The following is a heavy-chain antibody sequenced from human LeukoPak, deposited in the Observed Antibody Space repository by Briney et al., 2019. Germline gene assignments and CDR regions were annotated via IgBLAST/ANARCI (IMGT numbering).Heavy chain of an antibody. D-gene: IGHD6-6*01. CDR2: IWYDGSNK. CDR3: ARANRRHREYSSRNYYYYYMDV. J-gene: IGHJ6*03. CDR1: GFTFSSYG. Sequence: GGSLRLSCAASGFTFSSYGMHWFRQAPGKGLEGVAVIWYDGSNKYYADSVKGRFTISRDNSKNTLYLQMNSLRAEDTAVYYCARANRRHREYSSRNYYYYYMDVWGKGTTVTVSS. V-gene: IGHV3-33*01.